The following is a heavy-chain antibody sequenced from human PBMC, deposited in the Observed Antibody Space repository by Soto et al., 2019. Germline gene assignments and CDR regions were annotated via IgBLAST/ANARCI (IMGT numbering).Heavy chain of an antibody. D-gene: IGHD1-20*01. J-gene: IGHJ4*02. CDR2: ISGSGGST. CDR1: RFTFSGYA. V-gene: IGHV3-23*01. CDR3: AKSSRYYYFDY. Sequence: WGPLSLSCAPSRFTFSGYAMSWVRQAQGMGPEWVSAISGSGGSTYYADSVKGRFTISGDNSKNTLYLQMNSLRAEDTAVYYCAKSSRYYYFDYWGQGTLVPVSS.